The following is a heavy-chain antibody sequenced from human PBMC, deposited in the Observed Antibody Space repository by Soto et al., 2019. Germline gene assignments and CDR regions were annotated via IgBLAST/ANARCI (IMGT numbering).Heavy chain of an antibody. Sequence: QVQLVQSGAEVKKPGSSVKVSCKASGGTFSSYAISWVRQAPGQGLEWMGGIIPIFGTANYAQKFQGRVTSTADESTSPAYMELSSLISEDTAVYCCARDDSSGYYNYFDYWGQGTLVTVSS. J-gene: IGHJ4*02. CDR2: IIPIFGTA. CDR1: GGTFSSYA. V-gene: IGHV1-69*12. CDR3: ARDDSSGYYNYFDY. D-gene: IGHD3-22*01.